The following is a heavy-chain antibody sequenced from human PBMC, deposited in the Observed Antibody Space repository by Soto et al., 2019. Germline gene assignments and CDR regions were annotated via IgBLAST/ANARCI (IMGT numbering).Heavy chain of an antibody. V-gene: IGHV3-30*03. CDR1: GFTFSSSG. D-gene: IGHD1-1*01. CDR3: ATRGDGNPPLDY. J-gene: IGHJ4*02. Sequence: QVQLVESGGGVVQPGRSLRLSCAASGFTFSSSGMHWVRQAPGKGLEWVGVIPYDGSYKFYADSVRGRFTISRDNSKNTLYLQMNSLRAEDTALYYCATRGDGNPPLDYWGQGTLVTVSS. CDR2: IPYDGSYK.